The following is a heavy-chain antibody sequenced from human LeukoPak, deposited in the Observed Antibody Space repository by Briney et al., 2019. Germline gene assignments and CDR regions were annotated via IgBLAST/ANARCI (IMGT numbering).Heavy chain of an antibody. Sequence: GGSLRLSCAASGFTFSGYSMNWVRQAPGKGLEWVSSISSSSSYIYYADSVKGRFTISRDNAKNSLYLQMNSLRAEGTAVYYCARTADYYYGMDVWGQGTTVTVSS. V-gene: IGHV3-21*01. D-gene: IGHD5-18*01. CDR1: GFTFSGYS. CDR2: ISSSSSYI. CDR3: ARTADYYYGMDV. J-gene: IGHJ6*02.